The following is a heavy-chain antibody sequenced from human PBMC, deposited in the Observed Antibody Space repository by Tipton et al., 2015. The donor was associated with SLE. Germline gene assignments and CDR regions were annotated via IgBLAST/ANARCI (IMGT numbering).Heavy chain of an antibody. CDR3: AKDDSTAHYYSPFFRS. V-gene: IGHV4-34*01. CDR2: INHSGST. CDR1: GGSFSGYY. J-gene: IGHJ5*02. Sequence: TLSLTCAVYGGSFSGYYWSWIRQPPGKGLEWIGEINHSGSTNYNPSLKSRVTISVDTSMNQFSLKLSSVTAADTAVYYCAKDDSTAHYYSPFFRSWGQGTLVTVSS. D-gene: IGHD3-22*01.